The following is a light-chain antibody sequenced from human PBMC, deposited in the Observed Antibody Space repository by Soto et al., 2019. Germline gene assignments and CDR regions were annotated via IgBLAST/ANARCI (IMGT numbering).Light chain of an antibody. Sequence: EIVLTQSPATLSLSPGERATLSCRASQSVGSFLAWYQHKPGQAPRLLIYDASTRAPGIPARFSGSRSATAFTLTISSLEPEDFAVYYCHQRSNLWTFGQGTKVEIK. V-gene: IGKV3-11*01. CDR1: QSVGSF. J-gene: IGKJ1*01. CDR2: DAS. CDR3: HQRSNLWT.